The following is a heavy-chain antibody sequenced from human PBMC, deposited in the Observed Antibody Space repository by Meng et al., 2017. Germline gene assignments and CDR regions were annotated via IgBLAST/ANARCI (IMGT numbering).Heavy chain of an antibody. CDR2: ISYDGSNK. CDR1: GFTFSSYA. CDR3: ARGNYGDYQFDY. D-gene: IGHD4-17*01. V-gene: IGHV3-30*04. Sequence: GESLKISCAASGFTFSSYAMHWVRQAPGKGLEWVAVISYDGSNKYYADSVKGRFTISRDNSKNTLYLQMNSLRAEDTAVYYCARGNYGDYQFDYWGHGKLVNGAS. J-gene: IGHJ4*01.